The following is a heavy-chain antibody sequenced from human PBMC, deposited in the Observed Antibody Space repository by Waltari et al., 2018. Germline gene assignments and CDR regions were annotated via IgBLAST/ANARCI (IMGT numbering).Heavy chain of an antibody. V-gene: IGHV4-59*01. CDR2: IYYSGST. CDR3: ARAGQWLVLDY. Sequence: QVQLQESGPGLVTPSSTLSLTCPASGCSISSSHLRCTRPPPGKGLEWIGYIYYSGSTNYNPSLKSRVTISVDTSKNQFSLKLSSVTAADTAVYYCARAGQWLVLDYWGQGTLVTVSS. CDR1: GCSISSSH. J-gene: IGHJ4*02. D-gene: IGHD6-19*01.